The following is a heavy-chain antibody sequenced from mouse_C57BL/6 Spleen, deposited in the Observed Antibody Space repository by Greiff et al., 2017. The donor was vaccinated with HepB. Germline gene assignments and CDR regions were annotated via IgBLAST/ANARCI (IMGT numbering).Heavy chain of an antibody. V-gene: IGHV1-53*01. J-gene: IGHJ1*03. CDR2: INPSNGGT. CDR3: ARSGITTVVPHWYFDV. D-gene: IGHD1-1*01. Sequence: QVQLQQPGTELVKPGASVKLSCKASGYTFTSYWMHWVKQRPGQGLEWIGNINPSNGGTNYNEKFKSKATLTVDKSSSTAYMQLSSLTSEDSAVYYCARSGITTVVPHWYFDVWGTGTTVTVSS. CDR1: GYTFTSYW.